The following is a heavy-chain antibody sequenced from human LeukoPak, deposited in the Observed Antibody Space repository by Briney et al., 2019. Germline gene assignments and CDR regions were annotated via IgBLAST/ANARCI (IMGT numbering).Heavy chain of an antibody. D-gene: IGHD3-3*01. CDR1: GFTFSSYA. J-gene: IGHJ4*02. CDR3: AREESGISIFGVVIF. CDR2: ISHDGSNK. V-gene: IGHV3-30-3*01. Sequence: PGRSLRLSCEASGFTFSSYAMHWVRQAPGKGLEWVALISHDGSNKYYADSVKGRFTISRDNSKNTLYLQMNSLGAEDTAVYYCAREESGISIFGVVIFWGQGTLVTVSS.